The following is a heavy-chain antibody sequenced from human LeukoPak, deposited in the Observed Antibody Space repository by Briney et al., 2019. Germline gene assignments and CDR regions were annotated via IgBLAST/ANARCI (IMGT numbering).Heavy chain of an antibody. CDR3: ATDLAVAASGGFDY. CDR2: FDPEAGAT. CDR1: GHSLTELS. V-gene: IGHV1-24*01. J-gene: IGHJ4*02. Sequence: GASVKVSCKVSGHSLTELSIHWVRQAPGKGLEWMGGFDPEAGATLYAQSFQDRVIVTEDTSIDTTYMELTSLRSDDTAVYFCATDLAVAASGGFDYWGQGTLITVSS. D-gene: IGHD6-19*01.